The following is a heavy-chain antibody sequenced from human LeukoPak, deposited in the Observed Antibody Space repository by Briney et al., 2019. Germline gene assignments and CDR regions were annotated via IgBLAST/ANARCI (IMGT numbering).Heavy chain of an antibody. J-gene: IGHJ4*02. CDR2: IYSGGST. CDR3: ASEGAGGSSSWLNFDY. CDR1: GFTVSSNY. D-gene: IGHD6-13*01. V-gene: IGHV3-53*01. Sequence: GGSLRLSCAASGFTVSSNYMSWVRQAPGKGLEWVSVIYSGGSTYYADSVKGRFTISRDNSKNTLYLQMNSLGAEDTAVYYCASEGAGGSSSWLNFDYWGQGTLVTVSS.